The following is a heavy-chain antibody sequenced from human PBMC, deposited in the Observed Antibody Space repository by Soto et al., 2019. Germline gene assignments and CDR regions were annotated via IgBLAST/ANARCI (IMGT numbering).Heavy chain of an antibody. CDR1: GGSFSGYY. D-gene: IGHD3-3*01. Sequence: QVQLQQWGAGLLKPSETLSLTCAVYGGSFSGYYWSWIRQPPGKGLEWIGEINHSGSTNYNPSLKSRVTISVDMSKNQFSLKLSSVTAADTAVYYCSRGALITIFGVGRDAFDIWGQGTMVTVSS. CDR3: SRGALITIFGVGRDAFDI. J-gene: IGHJ3*02. CDR2: INHSGST. V-gene: IGHV4-34*01.